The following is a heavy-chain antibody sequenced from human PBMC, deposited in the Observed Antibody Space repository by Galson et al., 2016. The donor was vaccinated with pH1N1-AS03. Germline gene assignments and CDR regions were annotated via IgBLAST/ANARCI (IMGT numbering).Heavy chain of an antibody. V-gene: IGHV3-23*01. CDR3: AKDRNDYRLHYFSGSDV. D-gene: IGHD1-1*01. Sequence: SLRLSCATSGFTFTDFAVSWVRQAPGRGLEWVSATSSSGGSTYYAESVKGRFTISRDYSKNTVDLQMNSLRAEDTAVYYCAKDRNDYRLHYFSGSDVWGQGTTVIVSS. CDR1: GFTFTDFA. CDR2: TSSSGGST. J-gene: IGHJ6*02.